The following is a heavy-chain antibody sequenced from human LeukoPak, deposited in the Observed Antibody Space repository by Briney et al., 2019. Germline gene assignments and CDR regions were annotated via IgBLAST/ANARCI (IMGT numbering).Heavy chain of an antibody. D-gene: IGHD3-9*01. CDR1: GFTFSNAW. CDR2: IKSKTDGGTI. CDR3: AARTGYSDFDY. Sequence: GRSLRLSCAASGFTFSNAWMSWVRQAPGKGLEWVGRIKSKTDGGTIDYAAPVKGRFTISRDDSKNTLYLQMNSLEIEDTAVYYCAARTGYSDFDYWGQGTLVTVSS. V-gene: IGHV3-15*01. J-gene: IGHJ4*02.